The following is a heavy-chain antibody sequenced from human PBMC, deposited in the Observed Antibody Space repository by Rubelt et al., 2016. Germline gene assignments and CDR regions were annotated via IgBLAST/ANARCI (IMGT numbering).Heavy chain of an antibody. Sequence: QLQLQESGPRLVEPSETLSLTCTVSGGSISSDYYWGWIRQPPGKGLEWIGNLYYRGSTYYNPSLKSRVTISVDTSKNQFSLRLTSVTAADTAVYYCARVSGGPSGWIDYWGQGTLVTVSS. CDR2: LYYRGST. J-gene: IGHJ4*02. CDR3: ARVSGGPSGWIDY. D-gene: IGHD6-19*01. CDR1: GGSISSDYY. V-gene: IGHV4-39*07.